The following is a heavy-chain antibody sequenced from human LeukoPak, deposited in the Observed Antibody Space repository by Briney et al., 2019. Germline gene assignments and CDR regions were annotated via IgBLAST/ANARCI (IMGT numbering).Heavy chain of an antibody. CDR2: ISSNGGST. D-gene: IGHD6-13*01. J-gene: IGHJ4*02. CDR1: GFTFSSYA. V-gene: IGHV3-64*01. Sequence: PGGSLRLSCAASGFTFSSYAMHWVRQAPGKGLEYVSAISSNGGSTYYANSVKGRFTISRDNSKNTLYLQMGSLRAEDMAVYYCARDKQQPVLDYWGQGTLVTVSS. CDR3: ARDKQQPVLDY.